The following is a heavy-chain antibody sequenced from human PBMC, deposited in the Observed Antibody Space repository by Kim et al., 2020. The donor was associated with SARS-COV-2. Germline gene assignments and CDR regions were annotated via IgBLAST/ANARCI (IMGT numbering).Heavy chain of an antibody. Sequence: ASVKVSCKASGYTFTSYYMHWVRQAPGQGLEWMGIINPSGGSTSYAQKFQGRVTMTRDTSTSTVYMELSSLRSEDTAVYYCARGAPRLLWFGEYLGWFDPWGQGTLVTVSS. V-gene: IGHV1-46*01. CDR3: ARGAPRLLWFGEYLGWFDP. D-gene: IGHD3-10*01. CDR2: INPSGGST. J-gene: IGHJ5*02. CDR1: GYTFTSYY.